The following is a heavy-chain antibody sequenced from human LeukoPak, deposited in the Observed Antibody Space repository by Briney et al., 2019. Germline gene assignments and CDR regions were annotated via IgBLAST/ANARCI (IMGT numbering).Heavy chain of an antibody. Sequence: GGSLRLSCAVSGFTFSSSYMNWVRQAPGKGLEWVANIKQDGSEKYYVDSVKGRFTISRDNAKNSLYLQMNSLRAEDTAVYYCARGRSSGWWRGAFDIWGQGTMVTVSS. CDR3: ARGRSSGWWRGAFDI. CDR1: GFTFSSSY. CDR2: IKQDGSEK. D-gene: IGHD6-19*01. J-gene: IGHJ3*02. V-gene: IGHV3-7*01.